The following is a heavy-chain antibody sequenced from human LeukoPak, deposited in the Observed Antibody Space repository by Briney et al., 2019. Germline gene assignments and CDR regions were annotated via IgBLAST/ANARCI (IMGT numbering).Heavy chain of an antibody. CDR3: ASSWFGDAFDI. D-gene: IGHD3-10*01. J-gene: IGHJ3*02. V-gene: IGHV1-18*01. Sequence: ASVKVSCKVSGYTLTELSMHWVRQAPGQGLEWMGWISAYNGNTNYAQKLQGRVTMTTDTSTSTAYMELRSLRSDDTAVYYCASSWFGDAFDIWGQGTMVTVSS. CDR2: ISAYNGNT. CDR1: GYTLTELS.